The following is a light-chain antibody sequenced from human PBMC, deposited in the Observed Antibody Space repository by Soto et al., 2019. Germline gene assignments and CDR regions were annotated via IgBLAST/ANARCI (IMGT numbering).Light chain of an antibody. V-gene: IGKV1-33*01. Sequence: DIQMTQSPSSLSASIGDRVTLTCQASQDITNFLHWYHQTPGNASKLLIYAASNLETGVPSRFSGSGSATDFTFTISGLQPEDIATYYWQEYDILSSFGQGTRLEIK. J-gene: IGKJ5*01. CDR1: QDITNF. CDR2: AAS. CDR3: QEYDILSS.